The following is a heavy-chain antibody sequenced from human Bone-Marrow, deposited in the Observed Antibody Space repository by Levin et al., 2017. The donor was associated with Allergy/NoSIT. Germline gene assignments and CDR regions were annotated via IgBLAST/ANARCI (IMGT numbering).Heavy chain of an antibody. CDR3: AKDPRRQISSSLDY. CDR2: ISWDSDNL. Sequence: GGSLRLSCAASGFTFDVFAMHWVRQTPGKGLEWVSGISWDSDNLGYADSVKGRFTGSRDNTKNSLYLEMSSLRPDDTAFHYCAKDPRRQISSSLDYWGQGTLVTVSS. CDR1: GFTFDVFA. V-gene: IGHV3-9*01. J-gene: IGHJ4*02. D-gene: IGHD6-13*01.